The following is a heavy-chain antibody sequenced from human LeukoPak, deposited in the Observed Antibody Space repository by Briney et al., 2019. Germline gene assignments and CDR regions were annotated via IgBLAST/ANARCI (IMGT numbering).Heavy chain of an antibody. CDR2: INYSGNG. D-gene: IGHD4-17*01. CDR3: ARHLTTWGDN. CDR1: GRSICGSSYY. J-gene: IGHJ4*02. V-gene: IGHV4-39*01. Sequence: PSETLSLTCAVSGRSICGSSYYWGWIRQPPGKGLEWIGSINYSGNGYYNPSLKGRPTMSVDTSKNHFSLKLTSVTAADSGLYYCARHLTTWGDNWGQGTVVIVSS.